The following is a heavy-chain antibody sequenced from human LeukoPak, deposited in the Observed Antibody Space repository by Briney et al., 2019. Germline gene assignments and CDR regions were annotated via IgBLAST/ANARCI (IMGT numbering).Heavy chain of an antibody. CDR2: ISYDGSNK. J-gene: IGHJ4*02. Sequence: GGSLRLSCTASGFTFSSYAMHWVRQAPGKGLEWVAVISYDGSNKYYADSVKGRFTISRDNSKNTLYLQMNSLRAEDTAVYYCARDGGRAFGGVIVPYFYFDYWGQGTLVTVSS. D-gene: IGHD3-16*02. CDR1: GFTFSSYA. CDR3: ARDGGRAFGGVIVPYFYFDY. V-gene: IGHV3-30-3*01.